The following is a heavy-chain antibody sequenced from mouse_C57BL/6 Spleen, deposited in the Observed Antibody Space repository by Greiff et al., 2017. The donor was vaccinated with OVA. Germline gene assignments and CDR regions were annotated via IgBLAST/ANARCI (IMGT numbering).Heavy chain of an antibody. D-gene: IGHD2-5*01. J-gene: IGHJ2*01. CDR1: GYTFTDYE. Sequence: VQLQQSGAELVRPGASVTLSCKASGYTFTDYEMHWVKQTPVHGLEWIGAIDPETGGTAYNQKFKGKAILTADKSSSTAYMELRSLTSEDAAVYYCTSRHYSNVDYWGQGTTLTVSS. V-gene: IGHV1-15*01. CDR3: TSRHYSNVDY. CDR2: IDPETGGT.